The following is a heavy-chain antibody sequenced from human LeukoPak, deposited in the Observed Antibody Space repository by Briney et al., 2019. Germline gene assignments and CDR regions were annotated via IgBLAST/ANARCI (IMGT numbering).Heavy chain of an antibody. J-gene: IGHJ4*02. CDR2: ISYDGSNK. D-gene: IGHD5-24*01. V-gene: IGHV3-30-3*01. Sequence: PGGSLRLSCAASGFTFSSYAMHWVRQAPGKGLEWVAVISYDGSNKYYADSVKGRFTISRDNSKNTLYLQMNSLRAEGTAVYYCAREGVIVEMATIRSTGYFDYWGQGTLVTVSS. CDR3: AREGVIVEMATIRSTGYFDY. CDR1: GFTFSSYA.